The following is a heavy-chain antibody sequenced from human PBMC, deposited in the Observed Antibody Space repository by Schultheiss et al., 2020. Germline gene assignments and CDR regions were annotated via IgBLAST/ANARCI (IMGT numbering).Heavy chain of an antibody. CDR3: ARGRGYSSSSYGWFDP. V-gene: IGHV4-59*01. J-gene: IGHJ5*02. D-gene: IGHD6-6*01. Sequence: SETLSLTCTVSGGSISSDVWWSWVRQPPGKGLEWIGYIYYSGITYYNPSLKSRVTISVDTSKNQFSLKLSSVTAADTAVYYCARGRGYSSSSYGWFDPWGQGTLVTVSS. CDR2: IYYSGIT. CDR1: GGSISSDVW.